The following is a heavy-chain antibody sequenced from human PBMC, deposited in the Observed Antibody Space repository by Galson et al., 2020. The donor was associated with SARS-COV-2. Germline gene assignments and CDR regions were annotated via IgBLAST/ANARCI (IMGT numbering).Heavy chain of an antibody. V-gene: IGHV3-72*01. CDR2: SRSKPNNDIT. D-gene: IGHD1-26*01. J-gene: IGHJ3*02. Sequence: QLGESLKISCAASGFTFSDHYMDWVRQAPGKGLEWVGRSRSKPNNDITEYAASVKGRFTISRDDSKNSLYLQMNSLRIEDTAVYYCTKGYSGNTIYGFDIWGQGTMVTVSS. CDR3: TKGYSGNTIYGFDI. CDR1: GFTFSDHY.